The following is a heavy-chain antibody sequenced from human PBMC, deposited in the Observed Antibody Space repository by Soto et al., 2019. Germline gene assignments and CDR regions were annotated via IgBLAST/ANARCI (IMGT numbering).Heavy chain of an antibody. CDR1: GFPFSMSA. V-gene: IGHV3-23*01. D-gene: IGHD6-6*01. Sequence: EVQLLESGGGLVQPGGSLRLSCAASGFPFSMSAMTWVRQAPGKGLEWVSTTGLNGRTTYCADSVKGRFTVSRDNTKNTLDLQMSSLRAEDTAVYYCATVHSTSRSFDYWGQGTLVTVSS. J-gene: IGHJ4*02. CDR3: ATVHSTSRSFDY. CDR2: TGLNGRTT.